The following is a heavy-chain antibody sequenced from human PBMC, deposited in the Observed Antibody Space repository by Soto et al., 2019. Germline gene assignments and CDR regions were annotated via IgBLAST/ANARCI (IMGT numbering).Heavy chain of an antibody. CDR1: GLTLSTSS. CDR3: AKVADSGYYKVDR. CDR2: IRSHTSVT. J-gene: IGHJ5*02. V-gene: IGHV3-48*01. Sequence: EVQLVESGGMLVQPGGSLRLSCAASGLTLSTSSMNWVRQAPGKGLEWISYIRSHTSVTAYADSVKGRFTISRDSAQNSLYLPMDSVRVEDPAVYYCAKVADSGYYKVDRWGHGTPVTVSS. D-gene: IGHD3-22*01.